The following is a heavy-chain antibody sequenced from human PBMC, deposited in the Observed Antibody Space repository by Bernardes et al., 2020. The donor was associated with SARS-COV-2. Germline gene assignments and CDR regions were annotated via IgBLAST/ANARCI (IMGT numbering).Heavy chain of an antibody. D-gene: IGHD6-19*01. Sequence: GGSLRLSCAASGFTFSSYAMAWVRQAPGKGLEWVSAISGIGGTPYYADSVKGRFTISRDNSKNTLYLQMNSLTAEDTAVYYCAKAQTSVAGPNRFDYWGQGTLVTVSS. V-gene: IGHV3-23*01. CDR2: ISGIGGTP. CDR3: AKAQTSVAGPNRFDY. CDR1: GFTFSSYA. J-gene: IGHJ4*02.